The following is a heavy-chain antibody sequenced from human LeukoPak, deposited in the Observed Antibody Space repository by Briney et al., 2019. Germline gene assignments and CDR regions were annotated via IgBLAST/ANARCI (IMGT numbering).Heavy chain of an antibody. CDR1: GGSFSGYY. V-gene: IGHV4-34*01. CDR3: ARVGRWLQLRDY. Sequence: KSSETLSLTCAVYGGSFSGYYWSWNRQPPGKWLEWIGEINHSGSTNYNPSLKSRVTISVDTSKNQFSLKLSSVTAADTAVYYCARVGRWLQLRDYWGQGTLVTVSS. CDR2: INHSGST. D-gene: IGHD5-24*01. J-gene: IGHJ4*02.